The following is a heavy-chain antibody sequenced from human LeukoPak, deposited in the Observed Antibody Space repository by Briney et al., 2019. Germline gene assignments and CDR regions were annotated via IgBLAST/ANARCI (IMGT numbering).Heavy chain of an antibody. CDR3: ARGLWGVVAVPAATSWFDP. CDR2: IYPGDSDT. CDR1: GYSFTSYW. J-gene: IGHJ5*02. Sequence: GESLKISCKGSGYSFTSYWIGWVRQMPGKGLEWMGIIYPGDSDTRYSPSVQGQVTISADKSISTAYLQWSSLKASDTAMYYCARGLWGVVAVPAATSWFDPWGQGTLVTVSS. D-gene: IGHD2-2*01. V-gene: IGHV5-51*01.